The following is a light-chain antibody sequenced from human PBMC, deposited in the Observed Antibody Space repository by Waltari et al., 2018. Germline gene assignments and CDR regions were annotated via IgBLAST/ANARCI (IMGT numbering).Light chain of an antibody. J-gene: IGKJ2*01. CDR2: GAS. V-gene: IGKV3-15*01. CDR3: QQYYNTPYT. CDR1: QNVGSN. Sequence: EVVMTQSPVTLSVSPGERATLSCRASQNVGSNLAWYHQKPGQAPRLLVYGASTRATGIPDRISGSGSGTEFTLTISSLQSEDVAVYYCQQYYNTPYTFGQGTKLEIK.